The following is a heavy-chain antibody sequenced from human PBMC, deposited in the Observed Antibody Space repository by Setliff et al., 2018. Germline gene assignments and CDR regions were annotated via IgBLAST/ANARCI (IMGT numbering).Heavy chain of an antibody. J-gene: IGHJ5*02. V-gene: IGHV3-7*01. CDR2: IKQDGSEK. CDR3: ARALNWFDP. Sequence: GGSLRLSCAASGFTFSRYWMSWVRQAPGKGLEWVANIKQDGSEKYYVDSVKGRFTISRDNAKNSLYLQMNSLRAEDTAVYYCARALNWFDPWGQGTLVTVSS. CDR1: GFTFSRYW.